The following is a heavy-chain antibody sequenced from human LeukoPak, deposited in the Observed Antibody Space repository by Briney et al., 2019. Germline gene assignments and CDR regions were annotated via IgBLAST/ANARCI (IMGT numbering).Heavy chain of an antibody. J-gene: IGHJ6*02. D-gene: IGHD2-2*03. CDR3: AREGGYCSSTSCPRGSYYYYGMDV. CDR2: ISYDGSNK. Sequence: GRSLRLSCAASGFTFSSYAMHWVRQAPGKGLEWEAVISYDGSNKYYADSVKGRFTISRDNSKNTLYLQMNSLRAEDTAVYYCAREGGYCSSTSCPRGSYYYYGMDVWGQGTTVTVSS. V-gene: IGHV3-30-3*01. CDR1: GFTFSSYA.